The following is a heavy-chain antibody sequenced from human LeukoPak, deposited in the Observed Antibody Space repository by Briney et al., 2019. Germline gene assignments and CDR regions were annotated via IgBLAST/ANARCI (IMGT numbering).Heavy chain of an antibody. CDR2: INHSGST. CDR3: ARGWCRVYPPRNWVDP. CDR1: GGSFSGYY. V-gene: IGHV4-34*01. J-gene: IGHJ5*02. D-gene: IGHD4/OR15-4a*01. Sequence: SETLSLTCAVYGGSFSGYYWSWIRQPPGKGLEWIGEINHSGSTNYNPSLKSRVTISVDTSKNQFSLKLSSVTAADTAVYYCARGWCRVYPPRNWVDPCGPGTLVTVSS.